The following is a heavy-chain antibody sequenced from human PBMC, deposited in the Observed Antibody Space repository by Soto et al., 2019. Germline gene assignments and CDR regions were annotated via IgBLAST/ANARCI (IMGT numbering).Heavy chain of an antibody. D-gene: IGHD3-10*01. V-gene: IGHV4-34*01. J-gene: IGHJ6*02. CDR1: GGSFSGYY. Sequence: SETLSLTCAVYGGSFSGYYWSWIRQPPGKGLEWIGEINHSGSTNYNPSLKSRVTISVDTSKNQFSLKLSSVTAADTAVYYCARGGYRGSGSYYKYYYYGMDVWGQGTTVTVSS. CDR3: ARGGYRGSGSYYKYYYYGMDV. CDR2: INHSGST.